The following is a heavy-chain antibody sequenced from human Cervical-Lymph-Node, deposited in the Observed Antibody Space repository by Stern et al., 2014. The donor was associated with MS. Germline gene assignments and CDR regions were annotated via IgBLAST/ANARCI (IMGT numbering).Heavy chain of an antibody. D-gene: IGHD1-26*01. CDR1: GFTFSTYA. J-gene: IGHJ4*02. CDR3: AKTSGRAAFDS. Sequence: VQLVESGGGLVQPRGSLRLSCAASGFTFSTYAMSWVRQAPGKGLEWVSAISGSGGSTFYADSVKGRFTISRDNSKNTLFLQMNSLRVEDTALYYCAKTSGRAAFDSWGQGTLVTVSS. CDR2: ISGSGGST. V-gene: IGHV3-23*04.